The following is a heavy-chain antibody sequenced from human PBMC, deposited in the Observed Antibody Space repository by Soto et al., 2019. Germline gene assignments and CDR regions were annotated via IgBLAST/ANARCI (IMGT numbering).Heavy chain of an antibody. CDR3: ARVRVGATPGMDV. CDR2: IYYSGST. CDR1: GGSISSSSYY. Sequence: SETLSLTCTVSGGSISSSSYYWGWIRQPPGKGQEWIGSIYYSGSTYYNPSLKSRVTISVDTSKNQFSLKLSSVTAADTAVYYCARVRVGATPGMDVWGQGTTVTVSS. D-gene: IGHD1-26*01. V-gene: IGHV4-39*01. J-gene: IGHJ6*02.